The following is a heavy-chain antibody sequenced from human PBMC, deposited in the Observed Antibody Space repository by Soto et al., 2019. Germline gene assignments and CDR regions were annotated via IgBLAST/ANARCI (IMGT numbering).Heavy chain of an antibody. D-gene: IGHD5-18*01. V-gene: IGHV3-30-3*01. CDR1: GFTFSSYA. CDR2: ISYDGSNK. Sequence: QVQLVESGGGVVQPGRSLRLSCAASGFTFSSYAMHWVRQAPGKGLEWVAVISYDGSNKYYADSVKGRFTISRDNSKNTLYLQMNSLRAEDTAVYYCARDLDTAMVNIGYYYYGMDVW. CDR3: ARDLDTAMVNIGYYYYGMDV. J-gene: IGHJ6*01.